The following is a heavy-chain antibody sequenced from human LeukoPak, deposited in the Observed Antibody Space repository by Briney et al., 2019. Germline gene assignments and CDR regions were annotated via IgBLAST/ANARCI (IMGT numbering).Heavy chain of an antibody. V-gene: IGHV3-21*01. CDR3: ASAVVVVNDAFDI. CDR1: GFTFSSYS. Sequence: GGSLRLSWAASGFTFSSYSMNWVRQAPGKGLEWVSSISSSSSYIYYADSVKGRFTISRDNAKNSLYLQMNSLRAEDTAVYYCASAVVVVNDAFDIWGQGTMVTVSS. D-gene: IGHD3-22*01. J-gene: IGHJ3*02. CDR2: ISSSSSYI.